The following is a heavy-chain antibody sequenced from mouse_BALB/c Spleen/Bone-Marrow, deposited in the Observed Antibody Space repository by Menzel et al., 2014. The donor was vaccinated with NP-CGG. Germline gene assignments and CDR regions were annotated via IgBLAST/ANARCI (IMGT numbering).Heavy chain of an antibody. CDR1: GFTFSSFG. Sequence: EVQGVESGGGLVQPGGSRKLSCAASGFTFSSFGTHWVRQAPEKGLEWVAYISSGSTAIFYADTVKGRFTISRDNPKNTLFLQMTSLRSEDTAMYYCTRGGNWDDFDVWGAGTTVTVSS. CDR2: ISSGSTAI. D-gene: IGHD4-1*01. J-gene: IGHJ1*01. V-gene: IGHV5-17*02. CDR3: TRGGNWDDFDV.